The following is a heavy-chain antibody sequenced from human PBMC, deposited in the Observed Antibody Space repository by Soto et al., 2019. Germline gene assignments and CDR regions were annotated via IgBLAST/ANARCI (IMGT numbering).Heavy chain of an antibody. Sequence: QVQLQESGPGLVKPSETLSLSCTVSGGSISSYYWSWFRQSPGKRMEWIGYVHHSWGSSYNPSLQSRVTISLDTSKSQFSRKVTSGTATDTGVYYCARQGFGPLHGLVDVWGQGTTVTVSS. V-gene: IGHV4-59*08. D-gene: IGHD3-10*01. CDR2: VHHSWGS. CDR3: ARQGFGPLHGLVDV. CDR1: GGSISSYY. J-gene: IGHJ6*02.